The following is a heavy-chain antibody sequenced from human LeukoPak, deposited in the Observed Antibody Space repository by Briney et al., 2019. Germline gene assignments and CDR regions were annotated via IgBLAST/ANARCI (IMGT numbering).Heavy chain of an antibody. V-gene: IGHV4-61*02. CDR2: IYTSGST. CDR3: ARVTGRSSYFDY. CDR1: GGSISSGSYY. D-gene: IGHD3-9*01. Sequence: ASQTLSLTCTVSGGSISSGSYYWSWIRQPAGKGLEWIGRIYTSGSTNYNPSLKSRVTMSVDTSKNQFSLKLSSVTAADTAVYYCARVTGRSSYFDYWGQGTLVTVSS. J-gene: IGHJ4*02.